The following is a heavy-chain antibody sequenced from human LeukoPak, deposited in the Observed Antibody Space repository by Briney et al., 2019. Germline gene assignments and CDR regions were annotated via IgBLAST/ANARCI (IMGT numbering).Heavy chain of an antibody. CDR2: IYSGGST. V-gene: IGHV3-53*01. Sequence: GGSLRLSCAASGFTFSSYAMHWVRQAPGKGLEWVSVIYSGGSTYYADSVKGRFTISRDNSKNTLYLQMNSLRAEDTAVYYCASLSGSYSHWGQGTLVTVSS. CDR1: GFTFSSYA. J-gene: IGHJ4*02. D-gene: IGHD3-10*01. CDR3: ASLSGSYSH.